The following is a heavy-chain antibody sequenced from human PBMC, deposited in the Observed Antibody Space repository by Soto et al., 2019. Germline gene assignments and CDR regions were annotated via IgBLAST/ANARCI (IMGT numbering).Heavy chain of an antibody. CDR1: GFSFSIFW. J-gene: IGHJ4*02. D-gene: IGHD5-12*01. CDR3: TRGGGYSGYDPFDY. V-gene: IGHV3-74*01. Sequence: EVQLVESGGDLVQPGGSLRLCCAASGFSFSIFWMHWVRQAPGKGLVWVSSINGGGSSADYADSVKGRFTFSRGNAKNTVYLQMNSLRAEDTAVYYCTRGGGYSGYDPFDYWGQGTLVTVSS. CDR2: INGGGSSA.